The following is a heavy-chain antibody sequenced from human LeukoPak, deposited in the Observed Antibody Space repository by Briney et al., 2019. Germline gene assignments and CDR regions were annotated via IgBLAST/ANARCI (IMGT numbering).Heavy chain of an antibody. D-gene: IGHD6-13*01. V-gene: IGHV1-2*02. CDR3: ARVRIGQQLDKYYYYAMDV. CDR1: GYTFTDYY. CDR2: INPNSGGT. Sequence: ASVKVSCKASGYTFTDYYMHWVRQAPGQGLEWMGWINPNSGGTNYAQKFQGRVTMTTDTSISTAYMEVGRLRSDDTAVYYCARVRIGQQLDKYYYYAMDVWGEGTTVTVSS. J-gene: IGHJ6*04.